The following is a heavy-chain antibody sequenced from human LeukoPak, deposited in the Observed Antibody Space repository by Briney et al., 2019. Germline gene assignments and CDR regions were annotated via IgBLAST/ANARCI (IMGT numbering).Heavy chain of an antibody. CDR3: ARGGNWGYFDY. CDR1: GFTFSSYG. Sequence: GGSLRLSCAASGFTFSSYGMHWVRQAPGKGLEWVAVISYDGSNKYYADSVNGRFTISRDNSKNTLFLQMNSLRTEDTAIYHCARGGNWGYFDYWGQGTLVTVSS. V-gene: IGHV3-30*03. D-gene: IGHD7-27*01. J-gene: IGHJ4*02. CDR2: ISYDGSNK.